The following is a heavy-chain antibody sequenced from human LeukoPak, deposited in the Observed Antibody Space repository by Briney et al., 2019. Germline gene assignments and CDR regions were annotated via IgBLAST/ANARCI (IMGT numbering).Heavy chain of an antibody. J-gene: IGHJ4*02. Sequence: GESLKISCKGSGYSFTSYWIGWVRQMPGKGLEWMGIIYPGDSDTRYSPSFQGQVTISADKSISTAYLQWSSLRASGTAMYYCVRRGYCSGGACFSAPFDYWGQGTLVTVSS. V-gene: IGHV5-51*01. CDR1: GYSFTSYW. D-gene: IGHD2-15*01. CDR3: VRRGYCSGGACFSAPFDY. CDR2: IYPGDSDT.